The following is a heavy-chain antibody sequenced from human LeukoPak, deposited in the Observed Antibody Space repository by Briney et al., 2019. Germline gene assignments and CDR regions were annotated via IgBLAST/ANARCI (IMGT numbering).Heavy chain of an antibody. CDR3: ARGHRAPEYYDILTGYLSIFGFDY. CDR1: GFTVSNNY. CDR2: IYSGGST. Sequence: PGGSLRLSCAASGFTVSNNYMNWVRQAPGKGLEWVSVIYSGGSTYYADSVKGRFTISRDNSKNTLYLQMNSLRAEDTAVYYCARGHRAPEYYDILTGYLSIFGFDYWGQGTLVTVSS. V-gene: IGHV3-53*01. D-gene: IGHD3-9*01. J-gene: IGHJ4*02.